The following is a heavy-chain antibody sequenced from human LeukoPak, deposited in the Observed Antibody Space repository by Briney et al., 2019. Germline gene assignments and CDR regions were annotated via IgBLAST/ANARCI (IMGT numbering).Heavy chain of an antibody. CDR3: ARGCCDSSGKNFDY. V-gene: IGHV3-74*01. J-gene: IGHJ4*02. D-gene: IGHD3-22*01. Sequence: GGSLRLSCAASGFTFSSYWMHWVRQAPGKGLVWVSRINSDGSSTNYADSAKGRFTISRDNAKNTLYLQMNSLRVEDTAVYYCARGCCDSSGKNFDYWGQGTLVTVSS. CDR1: GFTFSSYW. CDR2: INSDGSST.